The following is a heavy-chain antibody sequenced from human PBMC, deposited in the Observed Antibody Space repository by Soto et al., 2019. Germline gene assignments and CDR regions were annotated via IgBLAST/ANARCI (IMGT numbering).Heavy chain of an antibody. Sequence: ASVKVSCKASGYTFTSYGISWVRQAPGQGLEWMGWISAYNGNTNYAQKLQGRVIMTADTLTSTAYMELRGLRSDDTAMYYCSKNGTTWFASWGQGTPVTVSS. V-gene: IGHV1-18*01. J-gene: IGHJ5*01. CDR3: SKNGTTWFAS. D-gene: IGHD1-1*01. CDR2: ISAYNGNT. CDR1: GYTFTSYG.